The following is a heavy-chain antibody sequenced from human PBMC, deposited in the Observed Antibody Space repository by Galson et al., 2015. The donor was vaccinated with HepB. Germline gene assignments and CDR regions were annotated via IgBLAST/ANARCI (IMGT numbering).Heavy chain of an antibody. V-gene: IGHV1-3*01. CDR1: GYTFTSYA. CDR2: INPGNGNT. CDR3: ARGFFRMVRGVTTFLDY. Sequence: SVKVSCKASGYTFTSYAMHWVRQASGQRPEWMGWINPGNGNTEYSQNFQGRVTITRDTSASTSYMELSRLRSEDTAVYYCARGFFRMVRGVTTFLDYWGQGTLVTVSS. J-gene: IGHJ4*02. D-gene: IGHD3-10*01.